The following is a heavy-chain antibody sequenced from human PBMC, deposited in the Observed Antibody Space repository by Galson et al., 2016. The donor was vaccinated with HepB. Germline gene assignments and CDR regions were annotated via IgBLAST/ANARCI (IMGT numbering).Heavy chain of an antibody. CDR2: ITSDSANI. CDR1: GLNLDMDS. D-gene: IGHD5-24*01. Sequence: SLRLSCATSGLNLDMDSLNWVRQAPGKGLEWIAYITSDSANIQYSGSVRGRFTICRDNAEKSVYLQMNSLKGEESAGYFCSRNRDYAFNIWGRGTMVTVSS. J-gene: IGHJ3*02. V-gene: IGHV3-48*01. CDR3: SRNRDYAFNI.